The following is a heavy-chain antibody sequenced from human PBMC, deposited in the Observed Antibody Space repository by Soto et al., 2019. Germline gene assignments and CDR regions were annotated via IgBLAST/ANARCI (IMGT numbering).Heavy chain of an antibody. D-gene: IGHD3-9*01. CDR3: ARLQYYDILTGYYCFDP. J-gene: IGHJ5*02. V-gene: IGHV2-26*01. CDR1: GFSLSNARMG. Sequence: SGPTLVNPTETLTLTCTVSGFSLSNARMGVSWIRQPPGKALEWLAHIFSNDEKSYSTSLKSRLTISKDTSKSQVVLTKTNMDPVDTATYYCARLQYYDILTGYYCFDPWGQGTLVTVSS. CDR2: IFSNDEK.